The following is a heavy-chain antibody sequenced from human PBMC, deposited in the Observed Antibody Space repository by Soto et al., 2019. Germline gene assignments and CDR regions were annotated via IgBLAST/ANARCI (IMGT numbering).Heavy chain of an antibody. Sequence: QLQLQESGPGLVKPSETLSLTCTVSDVAISSSPYYWGWIRQPPGKGLEWIGSIYLSGAPFYNPSVQRRLTISLATAKNPFSLKLNSVTAADTAVYYCARPFGEHSRGFDPWGQGTLVTVSS. CDR1: DVAISSSPYY. V-gene: IGHV4-39*01. CDR3: ARPFGEHSRGFDP. D-gene: IGHD2-21*01. CDR2: IYLSGAP. J-gene: IGHJ5*02.